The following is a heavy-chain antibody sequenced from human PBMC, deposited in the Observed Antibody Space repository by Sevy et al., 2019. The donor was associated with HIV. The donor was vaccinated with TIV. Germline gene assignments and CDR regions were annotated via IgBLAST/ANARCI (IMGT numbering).Heavy chain of an antibody. D-gene: IGHD6-13*01. J-gene: IGHJ4*02. V-gene: IGHV3-7*01. CDR2: IKEDGSEV. CDR3: ARELDSSSWWGYSDC. CDR1: GFAFSSYW. Sequence: GGSLRLSCAASGFAFSSYWMSWVRQAPGKGLEWVAIIKEDGSEVYYVGSVKGRFTISRDNAKNSLYLQMNSLRAEDTAVYYCARELDSSSWWGYSDCWGQGILVTVSS.